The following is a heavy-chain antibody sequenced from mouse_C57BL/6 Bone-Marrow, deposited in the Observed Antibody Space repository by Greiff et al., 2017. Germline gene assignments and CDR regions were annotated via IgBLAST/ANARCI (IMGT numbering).Heavy chain of an antibody. D-gene: IGHD6-1*01. V-gene: IGHV5-16*01. CDR1: GFTFSAYY. CDR3: ARDQGGLGFAY. CDR2: INYDGSST. Sequence: KLMESEGGLVQPGRSMKLSCTASGFTFSAYYMAWVRQVPEKGLEWVANINYDGSSTYYLDSLKSRFIISRDNATNILYLQMSSLKSEDTATYYCARDQGGLGFAYWGQGTLVTVSA. J-gene: IGHJ3*01.